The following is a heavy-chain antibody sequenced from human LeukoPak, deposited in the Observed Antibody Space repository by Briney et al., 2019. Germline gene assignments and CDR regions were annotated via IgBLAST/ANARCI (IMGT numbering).Heavy chain of an antibody. CDR2: INPNSGGT. CDR1: GYTFTGYY. D-gene: IGHD1-1*01. J-gene: IGHJ4*02. CDR3: ARSTTGTTSRYYFDY. V-gene: IGHV1-2*02. Sequence: ASVKVSCKASGYTFTGYYMHWVRQAPGQGLEWMGWINPNSGGTNYAQKFQGRVTMTRDTSISTAYMELSRLRSDDTAVYYCARSTTGTTSRYYFDYWAREPWSPSPQ.